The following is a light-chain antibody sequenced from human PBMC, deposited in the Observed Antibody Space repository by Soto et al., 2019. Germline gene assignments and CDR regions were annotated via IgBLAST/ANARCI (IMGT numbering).Light chain of an antibody. J-gene: IGKJ5*01. Sequence: EFVLTQPPGTLSLSPGERATLSCRASQTVRNNYLAWYQQKPGQAPRLLIYDASSRAAGIPDRFSGGGSGTDFTLTISRLEPEDFAVYYCQQYGRSPPTFGQGTRLEIK. CDR1: QTVRNNY. CDR3: QQYGRSPPT. V-gene: IGKV3-20*01. CDR2: DAS.